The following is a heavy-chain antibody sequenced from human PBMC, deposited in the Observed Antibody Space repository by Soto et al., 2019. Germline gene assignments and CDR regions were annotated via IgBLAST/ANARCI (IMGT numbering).Heavy chain of an antibody. Sequence: QVQLVQSGAEVKKPGSSVKVSCKASGGTFSSYSINWVRQAPGQGLEWMGEIIPIFGTANYAQKFQGRVTITADESTSTAYMELSSLGSEDAAVYYCARDGGRHSGGIGYWGQGTLVTVSS. D-gene: IGHD1-26*01. CDR2: IIPIFGTA. CDR3: ARDGGRHSGGIGY. CDR1: GGTFSSYS. V-gene: IGHV1-69*01. J-gene: IGHJ4*02.